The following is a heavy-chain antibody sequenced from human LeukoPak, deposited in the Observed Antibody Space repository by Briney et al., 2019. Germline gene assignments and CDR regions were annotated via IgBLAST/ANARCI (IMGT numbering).Heavy chain of an antibody. V-gene: IGHV3-23*01. Sequence: GGSLRLSCAASGFTFTSYAMTWVRQAPGKGLEWVTTIDGTGDGTYYADSVKGRFTISRDNSKNTVYLQMNSLRAEDTALYYCAKGISTSSIRFFNYWGQGTLVTVSS. CDR2: IDGTGDGT. CDR3: AKGISTSSIRFFNY. J-gene: IGHJ4*02. CDR1: GFTFTSYA. D-gene: IGHD6-6*01.